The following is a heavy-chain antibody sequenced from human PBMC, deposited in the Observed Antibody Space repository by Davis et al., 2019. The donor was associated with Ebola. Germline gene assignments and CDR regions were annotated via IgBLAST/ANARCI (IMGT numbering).Heavy chain of an antibody. CDR1: GYTFTSYS. V-gene: IGHV1-46*03. Sequence: ASVKVSCKASGYTFTSYSMHWVRQAPGQGLEWMGIINPSGGSTSYAQKFQGRVTMTRDTSTSTVYMELSSLRSEDTAVYYCARGVYCGGDCYSPPSEYYYGMDVWGQGTTVTVSS. CDR2: INPSGGST. D-gene: IGHD2-21*02. CDR3: ARGVYCGGDCYSPPSEYYYGMDV. J-gene: IGHJ6*02.